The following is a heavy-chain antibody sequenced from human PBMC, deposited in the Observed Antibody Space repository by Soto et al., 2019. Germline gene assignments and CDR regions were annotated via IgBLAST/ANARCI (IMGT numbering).Heavy chain of an antibody. CDR1: GFTFSSYW. Sequence: EVQLVESGGDWVQPGGSLRLSCAASGFTFSSYWMTWVRQAPGGGLEWVANINKRADSMHYADSVQGPFTVSRDNTKKSLYLQMSSLRAEDTAVYCCARDMRPYDGDLVHVGGQGTVVTVSS. V-gene: IGHV3-7*01. D-gene: IGHD6-6*01. CDR2: INKRADSM. J-gene: IGHJ3*01. CDR3: ARDMRPYDGDLVHV.